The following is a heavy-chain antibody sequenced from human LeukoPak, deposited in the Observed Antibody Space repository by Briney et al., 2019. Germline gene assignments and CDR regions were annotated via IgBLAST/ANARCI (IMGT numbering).Heavy chain of an antibody. CDR2: INSDGRVG. J-gene: IGHJ3*01. Sequence: AGGSLRLSCAVSGFTFRGFWMSWSRQAPGKGLEWVASINSDGRVGYYADVVKGRFTISRDNAKNSLYLQINSLRAEDTAVYYCARSSYSSSSSVWGQGTMVTVSS. D-gene: IGHD6-6*01. CDR3: ARSSYSSSSSV. V-gene: IGHV3-7*03. CDR1: GFTFRGFW.